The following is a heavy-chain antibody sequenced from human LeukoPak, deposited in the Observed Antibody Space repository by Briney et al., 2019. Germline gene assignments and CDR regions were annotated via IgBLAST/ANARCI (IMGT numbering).Heavy chain of an antibody. V-gene: IGHV1-46*01. D-gene: IGHD2-2*01. CDR1: GYTFSSYH. CDR3: ARDSRVVPAAGHYFDS. Sequence: ASVKVSCKASGYTFSSYHMHWVRQAPGQGLEWMGIINPSSGSTSYAQKFQGRVTMTRDTSTSTVYMELSSLRSEDMAVYYCARDSRVVPAAGHYFDSWGQGILVTVSS. J-gene: IGHJ4*02. CDR2: INPSSGST.